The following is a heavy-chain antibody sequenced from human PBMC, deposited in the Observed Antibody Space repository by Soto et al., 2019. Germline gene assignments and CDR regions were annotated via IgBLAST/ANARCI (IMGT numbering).Heavy chain of an antibody. CDR1: GFTFNTFA. J-gene: IGHJ4*02. D-gene: IGHD6-19*01. CDR3: AKMGRTGWLRFPIDS. V-gene: IGHV3-23*01. Sequence: GESLKISCAASGFTFNTFAMGWVRQAPGKGLEWVSSISATGAVTSDADAVKGRFSTSRDNSNKTLYLHMNNLRADDTAVYYCAKMGRTGWLRFPIDSWGQGTLVTVSS. CDR2: ISATGAVT.